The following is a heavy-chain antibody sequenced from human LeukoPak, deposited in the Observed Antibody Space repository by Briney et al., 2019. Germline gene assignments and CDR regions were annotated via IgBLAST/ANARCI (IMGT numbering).Heavy chain of an antibody. Sequence: PSETLSLTCAVYGGSFSGHYWSWIRQPPGKGLDWICEINHSEGTNYNPSLKSRVTVSVDTSNNQFSLKLNSVTAEDTAVYYCARRPTFGVVIRYFDFWGQGTPVTVSS. CDR1: GGSFSGHY. CDR2: INHSEGT. CDR3: ARRPTFGVVIRYFDF. J-gene: IGHJ4*02. D-gene: IGHD3-3*01. V-gene: IGHV4-34*01.